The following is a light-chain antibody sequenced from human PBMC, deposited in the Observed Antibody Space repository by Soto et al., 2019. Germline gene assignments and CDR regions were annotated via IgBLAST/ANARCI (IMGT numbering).Light chain of an antibody. CDR3: QKYNSALFT. CDR1: PDISIH. J-gene: IGKJ3*01. V-gene: IGKV1-27*01. CDR2: AAS. Sequence: DIQMTQSPSSLSASVGDRVTITCRTSPDISIHLAWYQHKPAKVPKLLIYAASTLQSGVPSRFSGSGSGTDFTLTISSLQPEDVATYYCQKYNSALFTFGPGTKVDIK.